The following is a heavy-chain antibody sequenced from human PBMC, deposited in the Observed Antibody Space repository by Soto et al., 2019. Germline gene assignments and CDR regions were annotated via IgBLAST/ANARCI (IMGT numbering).Heavy chain of an antibody. D-gene: IGHD6-19*01. V-gene: IGHV4-4*02. CDR2: IYHSGST. CDR1: GGSISSSNW. J-gene: IGHJ6*02. Sequence: SETLSLTCAFSGGSISSSNWWSWVRQPPGKGLEWIGEIYHSGSTNYNPSLKSRVTISVDKSKNQFSLKLSSVTAADTAVYYCARDRESSGWYEDYYYGMDVWGQGTTVTVSS. CDR3: ARDRESSGWYEDYYYGMDV.